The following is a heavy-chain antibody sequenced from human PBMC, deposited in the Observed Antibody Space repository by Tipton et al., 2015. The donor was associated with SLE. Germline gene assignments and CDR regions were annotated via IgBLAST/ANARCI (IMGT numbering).Heavy chain of an antibody. J-gene: IGHJ5*02. CDR1: GASISSTSYY. V-gene: IGHV4-39*07. Sequence: GLVKPSETLSLTCTVSGASISSTSYYWGWIRQAPGKGLEWIGSIYNSGNTYYNASLKSRVTISVDTSKNQFSLRLSSVSAADTAVYYCARHVDPTDYYYDTTGYRSWMDPWGQGTLVTVSS. CDR3: ARHVDPTDYYYDTTGYRSWMDP. D-gene: IGHD3-22*01. CDR2: IYNSGNT.